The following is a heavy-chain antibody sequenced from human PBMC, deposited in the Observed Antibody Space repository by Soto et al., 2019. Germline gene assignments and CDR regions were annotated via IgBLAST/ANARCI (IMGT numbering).Heavy chain of an antibody. D-gene: IGHD3-16*01. J-gene: IGHJ4*02. Sequence: VQLVESGGGLVQPGGSLRLTCAVSGFTFSGSWMSWVRQAPGKGLEWVANVNQDGSDKNYVDSVKGRFTISRDNAKKAMVLRRSSLGVGGGGVYCWGRGGGNFDCWGQGSLVTVSS. V-gene: IGHV3-7*04. CDR2: VNQDGSDK. CDR3: GRGGGNFDC. CDR1: GFTFSGSW.